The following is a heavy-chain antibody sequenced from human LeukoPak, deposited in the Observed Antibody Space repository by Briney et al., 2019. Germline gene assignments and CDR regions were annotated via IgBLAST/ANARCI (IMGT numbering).Heavy chain of an antibody. D-gene: IGHD6-13*01. CDR1: GFTFSSYW. V-gene: IGHV3-7*01. Sequence: HPGGSLRLSCVASGFTFSSYWMSWVRQAPGKGLEWVANIKQDGSQRYYVDSVKGRFTISRDNAKNSLYLQMNSLRAEDTAAYDCARDLMGIAYRGAFYYWGQGTLVTVSS. CDR2: IKQDGSQR. J-gene: IGHJ4*02. CDR3: ARDLMGIAYRGAFYY.